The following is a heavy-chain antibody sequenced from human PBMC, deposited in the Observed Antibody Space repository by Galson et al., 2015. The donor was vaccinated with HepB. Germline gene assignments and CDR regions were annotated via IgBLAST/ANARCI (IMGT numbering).Heavy chain of an antibody. CDR1: GFTFDDYG. CDR3: AREEGDGVLS. CDR2: INWKNNST. V-gene: IGHV3-20*04. Sequence: SLRLSCAASGFTFDDYGMSWVRQAPGKGLEWVSGINWKNNSTGYADSVKGRFTISRDNAKNSLYLQMNSLRAEDTAFYYCAREEGDGVLSWGQGTLVTVSS. D-gene: IGHD5-24*01. J-gene: IGHJ4*02.